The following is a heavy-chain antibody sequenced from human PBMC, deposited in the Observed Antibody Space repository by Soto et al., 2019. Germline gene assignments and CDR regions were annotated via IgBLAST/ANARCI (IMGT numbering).Heavy chain of an antibody. J-gene: IGHJ5*02. V-gene: IGHV1-18*01. CDR3: AKTGGWNWFDP. CDR2: ISPYTGDT. CDR1: GYTFTDYG. Sequence: QVPLVQSGAEVKKPGASVKVSCKASGYTFTDYGITWVRQAPGQGLEWMGWISPYTGDTKYPQRLQGRVTVTADTSTSTAYMEPRSLKSDDTAVYYCAKTGGWNWFDPWGQGTLVSVSS. D-gene: IGHD6-19*01.